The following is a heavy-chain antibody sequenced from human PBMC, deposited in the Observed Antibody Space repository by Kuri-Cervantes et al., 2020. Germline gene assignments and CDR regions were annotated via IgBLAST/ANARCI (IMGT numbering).Heavy chain of an antibody. V-gene: IGHV4-59*01. Sequence: ESLKISCTVSGDSISSYYWSWIRQPPGKGLEWIGYIYYSGSTNYNPSLKSRVTISVDTSKNQFSLKLSSVTAADTAVYYCAGERRYYDSSGYYPLFDYWGQGTLVTVSS. D-gene: IGHD3-22*01. CDR2: IYYSGST. CDR3: AGERRYYDSSGYYPLFDY. J-gene: IGHJ4*02. CDR1: GDSISSYY.